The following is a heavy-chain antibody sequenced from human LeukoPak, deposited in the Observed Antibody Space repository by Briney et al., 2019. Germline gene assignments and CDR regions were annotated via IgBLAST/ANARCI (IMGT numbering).Heavy chain of an antibody. J-gene: IGHJ4*02. Sequence: VAFIRVKAYHGTTEYAASVQGRFTISRDDSKSIAYLQMNSLKTDDTAVYYCQKYSASSFDYWGQGTLVTVSS. D-gene: IGHD6-6*01. V-gene: IGHV3-49*02. CDR2: IRVKAYHGTT. CDR3: QKYSASSFDY.